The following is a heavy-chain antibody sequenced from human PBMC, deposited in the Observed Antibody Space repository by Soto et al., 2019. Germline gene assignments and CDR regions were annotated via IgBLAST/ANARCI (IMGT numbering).Heavy chain of an antibody. CDR1: GFTFSSFG. V-gene: IGHV3-30*18. D-gene: IGHD2-15*01. J-gene: IGHJ4*02. CDR3: AKSRVSGGNSFVVDY. Sequence: QVQLVESGGGVVQPGRSLRLSCAASGFTFSSFGMHWFRQPPGKGLEWVTVISVDGDNRYYSDSVKGRFTVSRDNSKTPLSRQLHSLRRVDTAVYYCAKSRVSGGNSFVVDYWGQGNLVTVSS. CDR2: ISVDGDNR.